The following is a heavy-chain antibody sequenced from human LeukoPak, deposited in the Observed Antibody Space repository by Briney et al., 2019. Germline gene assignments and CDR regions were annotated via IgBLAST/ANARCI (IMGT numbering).Heavy chain of an antibody. CDR2: IYTSGST. V-gene: IGHV4-4*09. J-gene: IGHJ4*02. CDR1: GGSISSYY. D-gene: IGHD3-22*01. CDR3: ARHPSAYDSSGYYYCFDY. Sequence: SETLSLTCTVSGGSISSYYWSWIRQPPGKGLEWIGYIYTSGSTNYNPSLKSRVTISVDTSKNQFSLKLSSVTAADTAVYYCARHPSAYDSSGYYYCFDYWGQGTLVTVSS.